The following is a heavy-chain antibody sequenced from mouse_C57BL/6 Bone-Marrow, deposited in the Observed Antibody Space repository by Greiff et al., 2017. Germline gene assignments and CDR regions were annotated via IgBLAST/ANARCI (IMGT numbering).Heavy chain of an antibody. J-gene: IGHJ3*01. CDR2: IDPENGDT. V-gene: IGHV14-4*01. CDR1: GFNIKDDY. CDR3: TRIAY. Sequence: EVQLQESGAELVRPGASVKLSCTASGFNIKDDYMHWVKQRPEQGLEWIGWIDPENGDTVYASKFTVKATITVDTSSNTAYLQLSSLTAGDTAVYYCTRIAYWGQGTLVTVSA.